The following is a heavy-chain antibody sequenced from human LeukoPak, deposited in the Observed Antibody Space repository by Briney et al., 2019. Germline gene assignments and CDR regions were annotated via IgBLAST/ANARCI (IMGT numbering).Heavy chain of an antibody. CDR1: GGSFSGYY. J-gene: IGHJ6*02. D-gene: IGHD6-19*01. V-gene: IGHV4-34*01. CDR2: ISHSGST. CDR3: ARAPRYSSGWNYYYYYGMDV. Sequence: SETLSLTCAVYGGSFSGYYWSWIRQPPGKGLEWIGEISHSGSTNYNPSLKSRVTISVDTSKNQFSLKLSSVTAADTAVYYCARAPRYSSGWNYYYYYGMDVWGQGTTVTVSS.